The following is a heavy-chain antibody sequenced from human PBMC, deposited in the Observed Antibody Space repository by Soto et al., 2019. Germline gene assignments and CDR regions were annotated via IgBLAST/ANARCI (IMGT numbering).Heavy chain of an antibody. Sequence: GASVKVSCKASGGTFSSYTICWVRQAPGQGLEWMGRIIPILGIANYAQKFQGRVTITADKSTNTAYMELRSLRSEDTAMYYCATSYGSGYRAFDYWGQGALVTVSS. CDR1: GGTFSSYT. D-gene: IGHD3-10*01. CDR3: ATSYGSGYRAFDY. CDR2: IIPILGIA. J-gene: IGHJ4*02. V-gene: IGHV1-69*02.